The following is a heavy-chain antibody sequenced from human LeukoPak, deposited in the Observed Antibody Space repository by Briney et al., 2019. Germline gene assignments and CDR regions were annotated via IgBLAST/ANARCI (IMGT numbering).Heavy chain of an antibody. V-gene: IGHV1-46*01. J-gene: IGHJ5*02. CDR2: INPSGGST. CDR3: ARDAFVTGTTPNWFDP. CDR1: GYTFTSYY. Sequence: ASVKVSCKASGYTFTSYYMHWVRQAPGQGLEWMGIINPSGGSTSYAQKFQGRVTMTRDTSTSTAYMELRSLRSDDTAVYYCARDAFVTGTTPNWFDPWGQGTLVTVSS. D-gene: IGHD1-7*01.